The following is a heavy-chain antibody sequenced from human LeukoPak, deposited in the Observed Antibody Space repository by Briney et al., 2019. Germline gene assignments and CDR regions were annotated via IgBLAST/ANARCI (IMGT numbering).Heavy chain of an antibody. CDR2: INPSGGST. V-gene: IGHV1-46*01. CDR1: GYTFTSYY. D-gene: IGHD3-22*01. Sequence: GASVKVSCKASGYTFTSYYMHWVRQAPGQGLEWMGIINPSGGSTSCAQKFQGRVTMTRDTSISTAYMELTRLRSDDTAVYYCARGYYDSSAYYSADYWGQGTLVTVSS. CDR3: ARGYYDSSAYYSADY. J-gene: IGHJ4*02.